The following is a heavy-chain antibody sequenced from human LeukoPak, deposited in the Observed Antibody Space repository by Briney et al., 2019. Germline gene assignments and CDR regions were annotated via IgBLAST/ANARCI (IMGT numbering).Heavy chain of an antibody. J-gene: IGHJ4*02. D-gene: IGHD3-22*01. CDR3: ARASITYYYDSSALE. V-gene: IGHV4-59*08. CDR2: IYYSGST. Sequence: SETLSLTCTVSGGSISSYYWSWIRQPPGKGLEWIGYIYYSGSTNYNPSLKSRVTISVDTSKNQFSLKLSSVTAADTAVYYCARASITYYYDSSALEWGQGTLVTVSS. CDR1: GGSISSYY.